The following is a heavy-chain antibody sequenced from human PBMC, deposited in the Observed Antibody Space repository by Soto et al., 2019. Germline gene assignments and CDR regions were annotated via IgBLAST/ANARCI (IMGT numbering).Heavy chain of an antibody. CDR3: ATFGREDSGRFPYYFDY. J-gene: IGHJ4*02. CDR1: GASISGFY. D-gene: IGHD6-19*01. V-gene: IGHV4-4*07. CDR2: IYATGTT. Sequence: PSETLSLTCTVSGASISGFYWSWIRKSAGKGLEWIGRIYATGTTDYNPSLKSRVMMSVDTSKNQFSLKLSSVTAADTAVYYCATFGREDSGRFPYYFDYWGQGTLVTVSS.